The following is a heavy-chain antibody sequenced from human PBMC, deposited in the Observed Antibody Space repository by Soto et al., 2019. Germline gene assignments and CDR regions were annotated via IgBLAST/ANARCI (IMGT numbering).Heavy chain of an antibody. J-gene: IGHJ3*02. CDR3: ARDTIAAAGTAIEAFDI. V-gene: IGHV4-59*01. CDR2: IYYSGST. Sequence: PSETLSLTCTVSGCSISSYYWSWIRQPPGKGLEWIGYIYYSGSTNYNPSLKSRVTISVDTSKNQFSLKLSSVTAADTAVYYCARDTIAAAGTAIEAFDIWGQGTMVTVSS. D-gene: IGHD6-13*01. CDR1: GCSISSYY.